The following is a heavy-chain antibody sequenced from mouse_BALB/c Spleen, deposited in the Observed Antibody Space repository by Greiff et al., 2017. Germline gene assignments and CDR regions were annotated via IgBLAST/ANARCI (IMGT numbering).Heavy chain of an antibody. CDR1: GFNIKDTY. D-gene: IGHD2-2*01. J-gene: IGHJ4*01. CDR2: IDPANGNT. CDR3: AREGRLRRDYYAMDY. V-gene: IGHV14-3*02. Sequence: VQLQQSGAELVKPGASVKLSCTASGFNIKDTYMHWVKQRPEQGLEWIGRIDPANGNTKYDPKFQGKATITADTSSNTAYLQLSSLTSEDTAVYYCAREGRLRRDYYAMDYWGQGTSVTVSS.